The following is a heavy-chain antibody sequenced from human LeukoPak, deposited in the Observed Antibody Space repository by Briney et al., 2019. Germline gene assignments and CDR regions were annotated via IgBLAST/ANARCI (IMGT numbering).Heavy chain of an antibody. Sequence: PGGSLRLPCAASGFTFSTYAMSWVRQGPGKGLEWVSVIYSGGSTYYADSVKGRFTISRDNSKNTLYLQMNSLRAEDTAVYYCARDGSSDLLDYWGQGTLVTVSS. CDR2: IYSGGST. CDR1: GFTFSTYA. CDR3: ARDGSSDLLDY. V-gene: IGHV3-53*01. D-gene: IGHD6-6*01. J-gene: IGHJ4*02.